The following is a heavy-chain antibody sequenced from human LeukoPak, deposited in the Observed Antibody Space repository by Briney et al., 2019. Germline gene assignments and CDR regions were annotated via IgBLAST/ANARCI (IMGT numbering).Heavy chain of an antibody. D-gene: IGHD6-19*01. Sequence: ASVTVSCTASGYTFTGYYMHWVRQPPGQGREWMGWINPNSGGTNYAQKSQGRVTMTRDTSISTAYMELSRLRSDDTAVYYCARDMVEVAVAGNNPDYWGQGTLVTVSS. J-gene: IGHJ4*02. CDR3: ARDMVEVAVAGNNPDY. V-gene: IGHV1-2*02. CDR2: INPNSGGT. CDR1: GYTFTGYY.